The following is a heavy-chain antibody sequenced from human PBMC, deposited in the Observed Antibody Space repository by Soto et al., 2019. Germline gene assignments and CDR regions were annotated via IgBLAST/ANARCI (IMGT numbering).Heavy chain of an antibody. CDR1: GFTFSSYS. D-gene: IGHD5-18*01. CDR2: ISSSISTM. V-gene: IGHV3-48*02. Sequence: EVQLVESGGGLVQPGGSLRLSCAASGFTFSSYSMNWVRQAPGKRLEWLSYISSSISTMHYADSVKGRFTISRDNAKNSLYQHINSLRDEDTAVYYCAREVRDTAVADFDYRGQGTLVTVSP. J-gene: IGHJ4*02. CDR3: AREVRDTAVADFDY.